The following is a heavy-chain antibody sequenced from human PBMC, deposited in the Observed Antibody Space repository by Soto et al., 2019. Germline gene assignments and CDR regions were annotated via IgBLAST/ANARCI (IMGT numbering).Heavy chain of an antibody. CDR1: GYTFTSYG. D-gene: IGHD3-16*02. Sequence: ASLQVSCKASGYTFTSYGISWVRQAPGQGLEWMGWISAYNGNTNYAQKLQGRVTMTTDTSTSTAYMELRSLRSDDTAVYYGARDRNYDYVWGSYRWTGGPFEYWG. J-gene: IGHJ4*01. V-gene: IGHV1-18*04. CDR2: ISAYNGNT. CDR3: ARDRNYDYVWGSYRWTGGPFEY.